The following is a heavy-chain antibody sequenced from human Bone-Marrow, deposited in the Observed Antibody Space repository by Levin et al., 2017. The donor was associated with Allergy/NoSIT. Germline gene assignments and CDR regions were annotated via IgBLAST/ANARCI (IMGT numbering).Heavy chain of an antibody. Sequence: GESLKISCAASEFIFSRYPMHWVRQAPGKGLEWVAVMSNDGNFKSYADSVKWRFTISRDNSEDTLYLQMNSLRPEDTGVYFCTRGAGSYPWAVFDHWGQGTLVTVSS. CDR1: EFIFSRYP. J-gene: IGHJ4*02. CDR3: TRGAGSYPWAVFDH. D-gene: IGHD3-10*01. V-gene: IGHV3-30*04. CDR2: MSNDGNFK.